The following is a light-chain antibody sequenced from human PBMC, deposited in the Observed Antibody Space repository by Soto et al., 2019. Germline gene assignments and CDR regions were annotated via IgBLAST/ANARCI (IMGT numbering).Light chain of an antibody. V-gene: IGKV3-20*01. CDR2: GTS. CDR3: HQYDSPPWT. CDR1: ERIYSAY. Sequence: EVVLAQSPGTLSLSRCERATLSCRASERIYSAYLGWYQQKPGQAPRLLIYGTSSRATGIPDRFSGSGSGTDFTLTISRLEPEDFAVYYCHQYDSPPWTFGQGT. J-gene: IGKJ1*01.